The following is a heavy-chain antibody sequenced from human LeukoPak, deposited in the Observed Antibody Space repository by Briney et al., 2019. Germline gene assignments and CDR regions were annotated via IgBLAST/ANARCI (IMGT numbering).Heavy chain of an antibody. D-gene: IGHD3-10*01. V-gene: IGHV7-4-1*02. CDR2: INTNTGNP. CDR1: GYTFTSYA. Sequence: ASVKVSCKASGYTFTSYAMNWVRQAPGQGLEWMGWINTNTGNPTYAQGFTGRFVFSLDTSVSTAYLQISSLKAEDTAVYYCARRHRGITMVRGPPAFDYWGQGTLVTVSS. J-gene: IGHJ4*02. CDR3: ARRHRGITMVRGPPAFDY.